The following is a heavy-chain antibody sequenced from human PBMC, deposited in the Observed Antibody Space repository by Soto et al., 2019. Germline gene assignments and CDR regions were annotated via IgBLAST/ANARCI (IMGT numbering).Heavy chain of an antibody. CDR1: GFTVSNNY. J-gene: IGHJ6*04. CDR2: IYSGGST. Sequence: EVQLVESGGGLVQPGGSLRLSCAASGFTVSNNYMNWVRQAPGKGLEWVSVIYSGGSTYYADSVKGRFTISRHNSENTLYLQMNSLRPEDTAVYYRARDPVMMTFGGLTNFNVWGKGTTVTVLS. CDR3: ARDPVMMTFGGLTNFNV. D-gene: IGHD3-16*01. V-gene: IGHV3-53*04.